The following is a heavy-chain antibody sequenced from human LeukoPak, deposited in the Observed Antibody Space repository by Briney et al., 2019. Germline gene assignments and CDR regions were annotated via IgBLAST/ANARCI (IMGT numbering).Heavy chain of an antibody. CDR2: ISARNGNR. J-gene: IGHJ4*02. D-gene: IGHD5-24*01. V-gene: IGHV1-18*01. Sequence: ASVKVSCKTSGYSFSSYGFSWVRQAPGQGLEWMAWISARNGNRNFAQKFQDRVLLTTDTSTNTAYMELRSLKSDDTAVYYCARDGDGHNYGLLDFWGQGTLVSVAS. CDR1: GYSFSSYG. CDR3: ARDGDGHNYGLLDF.